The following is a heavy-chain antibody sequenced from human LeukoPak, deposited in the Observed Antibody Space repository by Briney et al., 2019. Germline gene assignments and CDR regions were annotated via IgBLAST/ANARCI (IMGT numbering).Heavy chain of an antibody. J-gene: IGHJ4*02. D-gene: IGHD6-19*01. CDR3: ARGLYSSGRALFDY. CDR1: GGSISSYY. CDR2: IYYSGST. V-gene: IGHV4-59*01. Sequence: KPSETLSLTCTVSGGSISSYYWSWIRQPPGKGLEWIGYIYYSGSTNYNPSLKSRVTISVDTSKNQFSLKLSSVTAADTAVYYCARGLYSSGRALFDYWGQGTLVTVSS.